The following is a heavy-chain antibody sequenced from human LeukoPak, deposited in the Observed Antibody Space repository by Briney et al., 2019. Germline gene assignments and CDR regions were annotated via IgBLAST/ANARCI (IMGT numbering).Heavy chain of an antibody. J-gene: IGHJ5*02. V-gene: IGHV4-4*07. CDR2: IYNSETT. CDR3: ARQGDIAAAGPPP. CDR1: GASVSSSY. Sequence: SETLSLTCTVSGASVSSSYWSWIRQPAGKGLEWIGRIYNSETTNYNPSLKSRVTISVDTSKNQFSLKLSSVTAADTAVYYCARQGDIAAAGPPPWGQGTLVTVSS. D-gene: IGHD6-13*01.